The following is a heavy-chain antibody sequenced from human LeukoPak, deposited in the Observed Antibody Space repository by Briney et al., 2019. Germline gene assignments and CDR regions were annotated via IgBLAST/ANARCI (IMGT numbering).Heavy chain of an antibody. D-gene: IGHD3-3*01. CDR1: GYTFTGYY. Sequence: ASVKVSCKASGYTFTGYYMHWMRQAPGQGLEWMGWINPNSGGTNYAQKFQGRVTLTRDTSISTAYMELSRLRSDDTAVYYCARAYDFRGLRRFYFDYWGQGTLVTVSS. CDR3: ARAYDFRGLRRFYFDY. J-gene: IGHJ4*02. V-gene: IGHV1-2*02. CDR2: INPNSGGT.